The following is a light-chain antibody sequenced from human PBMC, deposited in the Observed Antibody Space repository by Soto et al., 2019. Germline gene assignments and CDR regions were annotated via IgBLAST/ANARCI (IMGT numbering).Light chain of an antibody. Sequence: DIQMTHSPASLSASVGDRVTITCRASQTIGNYLNWYQQKPGKAPTVVIYRASTLQSGVPSRFSGSGSGTDFTLTISSLQPEDFATYYCQQSYSTPAWTFGQGSKVDIX. V-gene: IGKV1-39*01. CDR2: RAS. CDR1: QTIGNY. CDR3: QQSYSTPAWT. J-gene: IGKJ1*01.